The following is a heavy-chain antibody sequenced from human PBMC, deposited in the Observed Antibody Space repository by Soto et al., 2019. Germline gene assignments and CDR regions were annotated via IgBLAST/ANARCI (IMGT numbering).Heavy chain of an antibody. J-gene: IGHJ4*02. Sequence: EVQLVESGGGLVQPGGSLRLSCAASGFTFSNYIMNWVRQAPGKGLEWVSYISSSSSTIYYADSVKGRFTISRDNAKKSPYLQRNVLRDEDTAVYYCASHAEGYYDSSGSQSDYWGQGTLVTVSS. CDR3: ASHAEGYYDSSGSQSDY. D-gene: IGHD3-22*01. V-gene: IGHV3-48*02. CDR1: GFTFSNYI. CDR2: ISSSSSTI.